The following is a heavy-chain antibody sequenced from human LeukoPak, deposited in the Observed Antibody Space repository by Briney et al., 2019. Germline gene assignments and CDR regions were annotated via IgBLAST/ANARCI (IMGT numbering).Heavy chain of an antibody. D-gene: IGHD3-10*01. J-gene: IGHJ6*02. CDR2: INPNSGGT. CDR1: GYTFTGYY. Sequence: ASVKVSCKASGYTFTGYYMHWVRQAPGQGLEWMGWINPNSGGTNYAQKFQGWVTMTRDTSISTAYMELSRLRSDDTAVYYCARSGDEDGSGSYTYYYYGMDVWGQGTTVTVSS. CDR3: ARSGDEDGSGSYTYYYYGMDV. V-gene: IGHV1-2*04.